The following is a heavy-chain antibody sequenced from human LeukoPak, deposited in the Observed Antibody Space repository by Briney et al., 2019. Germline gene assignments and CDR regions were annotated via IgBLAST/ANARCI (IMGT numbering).Heavy chain of an antibody. Sequence: GGSLRLSCAASGFTFDDYAMHWVRQAPGKGLEWVSGISWNSGSIGYADSVKGRFTISRDNAKNSLYLQMNSLRAEDTALYYCAREDLTTGNWFDPWGQGTLVTVSS. V-gene: IGHV3-9*01. CDR3: AREDLTTGNWFDP. J-gene: IGHJ5*02. D-gene: IGHD3-9*01. CDR1: GFTFDDYA. CDR2: ISWNSGSI.